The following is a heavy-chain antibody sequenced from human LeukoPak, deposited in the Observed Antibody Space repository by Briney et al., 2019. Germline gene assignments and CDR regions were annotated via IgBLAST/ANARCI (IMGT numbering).Heavy chain of an antibody. CDR2: IWYDGSNK. D-gene: IGHD1-26*01. V-gene: IGHV3-33*01. CDR1: GFTFSSYG. CDR3: ARVGIVGADNDAFDI. Sequence: GRSLRLSCAASGFTFSSYGMHWVRQAPGKGLEWVAVIWYDGSNKYYADSVKGRFTISRDNSKNTLYLQMNRLRAEDTAVYYCARVGIVGADNDAFDIWGQGTMVTVSS. J-gene: IGHJ3*02.